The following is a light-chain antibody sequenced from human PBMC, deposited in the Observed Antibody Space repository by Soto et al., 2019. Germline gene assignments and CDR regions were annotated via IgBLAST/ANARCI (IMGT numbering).Light chain of an antibody. CDR1: SSDVGGYKY. CDR3: SSYTSRNPYV. J-gene: IGLJ1*01. Sequence: QSALTQPASVSGSPGQSIAISCTGSSSDVGGYKYVSWYQQHPGKAPKLMIYDVSNRPSGVSDRFSGSKSGNTASLTISGLQSEDEADYYCSSYTSRNPYVFGTGTKVTVL. V-gene: IGLV2-14*03. CDR2: DVS.